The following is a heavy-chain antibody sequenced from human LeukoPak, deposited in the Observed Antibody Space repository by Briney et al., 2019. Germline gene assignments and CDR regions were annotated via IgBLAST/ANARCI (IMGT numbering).Heavy chain of an antibody. V-gene: IGHV3-7*01. CDR1: GFTFSSYS. D-gene: IGHD3-10*01. J-gene: IGHJ5*02. CDR3: ARAVNRYYYGSGTSYNWFDP. CDR2: IKQDGSEK. Sequence: GGSLRLSCAASGFTFSSYSMSWVRQAPGKGLEWVANIKQDGSEKYYVDSVKGRFTISRDNAKNSLYLQMNSLRAEDTAVYYCARAVNRYYYGSGTSYNWFDPWGQGTLVTVSS.